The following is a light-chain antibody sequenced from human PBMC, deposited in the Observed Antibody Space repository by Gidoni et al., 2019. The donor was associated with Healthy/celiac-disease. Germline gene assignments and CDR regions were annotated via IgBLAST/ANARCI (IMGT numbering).Light chain of an antibody. Sequence: EIVMTQSPATLSVSPGERATLPCRASQSVSSNLAWYQQKPGQAPRLRIYGASTRATGIPARFSGSGSGTEFTLTISSLQSEDFAVYYCQQYNNWPQAFGQGTKVEIK. J-gene: IGKJ1*01. CDR2: GAS. CDR1: QSVSSN. V-gene: IGKV3-15*01. CDR3: QQYNNWPQA.